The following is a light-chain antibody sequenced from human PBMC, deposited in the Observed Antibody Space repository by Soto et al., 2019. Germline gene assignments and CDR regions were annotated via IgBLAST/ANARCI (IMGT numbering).Light chain of an antibody. V-gene: IGKV3-11*01. J-gene: IGKJ3*01. CDR1: QSVSRN. CDR3: QQRSNWAT. Sequence: EIVMTQSPATLSVSPGERATLSCRASQSVSRNLAWYQQKPGQAPRLLIYDASNRATGIPARFSGSGSVTDFTLTISSLEPEDFAVYYRQQRSNWATFGPGTKVDIK. CDR2: DAS.